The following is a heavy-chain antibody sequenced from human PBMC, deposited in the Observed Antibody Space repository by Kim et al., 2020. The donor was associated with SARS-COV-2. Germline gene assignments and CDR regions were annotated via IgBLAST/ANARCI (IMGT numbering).Heavy chain of an antibody. D-gene: IGHD2-2*01. J-gene: IGHJ4*02. V-gene: IGHV3-30*01. CDR3: ASEYCSSTSCYR. Sequence: YYADSVKGRFTISRDNSKNTLYLQMNSLRAEDTAVYYCASEYCSSTSCYRWGQGTLVTVSS.